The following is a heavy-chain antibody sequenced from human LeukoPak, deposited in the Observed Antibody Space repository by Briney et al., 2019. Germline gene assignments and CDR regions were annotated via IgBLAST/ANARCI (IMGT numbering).Heavy chain of an antibody. CDR1: GFTVSSNY. V-gene: IGHV3-53*04. CDR2: IYSGGST. J-gene: IGHJ3*02. D-gene: IGHD3-10*01. Sequence: GGSLRLSCAASGFTVSSNYMSWVRQAPGKGLEWVSVIYSGGSTYYADSVKGRFTISRHNSKNTLYLQMNSLRAEDTAVYYCATVLTKRTYYYGSGTQMGAFDIWGQGTMVTVSS. CDR3: ATVLTKRTYYYGSGTQMGAFDI.